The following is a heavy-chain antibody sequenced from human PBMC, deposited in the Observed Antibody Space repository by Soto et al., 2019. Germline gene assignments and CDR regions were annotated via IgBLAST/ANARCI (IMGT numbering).Heavy chain of an antibody. CDR1: GASIRSTDYY. J-gene: IGHJ5*02. CDR3: VRTAREGAVAPHWFDR. CDR2: VYYTGST. Sequence: SETLSLTCAVSGASIRSTDYYWSWIRQAPGKGLEWIGYVYYTGSTYYNPSLMSRLTISVDTSKNQFSLKLTSVTAAETAVYYCVRTAREGAVAPHWFDRWGQGTQVTVSS. D-gene: IGHD2-21*02. V-gene: IGHV4-30-4*01.